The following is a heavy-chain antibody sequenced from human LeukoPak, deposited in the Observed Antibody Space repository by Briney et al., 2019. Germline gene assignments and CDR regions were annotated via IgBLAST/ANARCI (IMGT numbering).Heavy chain of an antibody. Sequence: SETLSLTCAVYGGSFSGYYWSRIRQPPGKGLEWIGEINHSGSTNYNPSLKSRVTISVDTSKNQFSLKLSSVTAADTAVYYCARGPYYYGSGSYRILYYFDYWGQGTLVTVSS. CDR3: ARGPYYYGSGSYRILYYFDY. D-gene: IGHD3-10*01. V-gene: IGHV4-34*01. J-gene: IGHJ4*02. CDR1: GGSFSGYY. CDR2: INHSGST.